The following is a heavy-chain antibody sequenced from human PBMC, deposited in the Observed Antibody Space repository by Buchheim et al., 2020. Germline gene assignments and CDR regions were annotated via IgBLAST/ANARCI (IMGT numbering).Heavy chain of an antibody. CDR1: GGSISSSSYY. CDR3: ARLMFEGYDFWSGYPFSGDY. V-gene: IGHV4-39*01. Sequence: QLQLQESGPGLVKPSETLSLTCTVSGGSISSSSYYWGWIRQPPGKGLEWIGSIYYSGSTYYNPSLKSRVTISVDTSKNQFSLKLSSVTAADTAVYYCARLMFEGYDFWSGYPFSGDYWGQGTL. D-gene: IGHD3-3*01. CDR2: IYYSGST. J-gene: IGHJ4*02.